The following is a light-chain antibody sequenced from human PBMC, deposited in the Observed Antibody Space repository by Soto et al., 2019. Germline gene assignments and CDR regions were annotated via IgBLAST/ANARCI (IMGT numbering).Light chain of an antibody. V-gene: IGKV3-15*01. CDR1: QSVSSN. Sequence: EIVMTQSPATLSVSPGERATLSFRASQSVSSNLAWYQQKPGQAPRLLIYGASTRATGIAARFSGSGSGTEFTLTISSLQSEDFAVYYCQQYNNWPPWTFGQGTKVEI. CDR3: QQYNNWPPWT. CDR2: GAS. J-gene: IGKJ1*01.